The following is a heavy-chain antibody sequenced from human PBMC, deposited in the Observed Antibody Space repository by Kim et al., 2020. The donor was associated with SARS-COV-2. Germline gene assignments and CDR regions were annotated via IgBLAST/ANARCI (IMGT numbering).Heavy chain of an antibody. CDR3: ARIIANRPDYTDYAADY. Sequence: VKGRFTVSRENAKNSLCLQMNRLRAEDTAVYYCARIIANRPDYTDYAADYWGQGTQVTVSS. J-gene: IGHJ4*01. D-gene: IGHD4-17*01. V-gene: IGHV3-21*01.